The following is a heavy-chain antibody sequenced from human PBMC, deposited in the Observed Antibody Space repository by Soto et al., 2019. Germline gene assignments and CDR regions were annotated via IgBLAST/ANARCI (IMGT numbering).Heavy chain of an antibody. CDR3: ARGVFVTIFGVVIASPYFDY. CDR1: GGSVSSNSAA. Sequence: PSQTLSLTCAISGGSVSSNSAAWNWIRQSPSRGLEWLGRTYYRSKWYNDYAVSVKSRITINPDTSKNQFSLQLNSVTPEDTAVYYCARGVFVTIFGVVIASPYFDYWGQGTLVTVSS. CDR2: TYYRSKWYN. D-gene: IGHD3-3*01. V-gene: IGHV6-1*01. J-gene: IGHJ4*02.